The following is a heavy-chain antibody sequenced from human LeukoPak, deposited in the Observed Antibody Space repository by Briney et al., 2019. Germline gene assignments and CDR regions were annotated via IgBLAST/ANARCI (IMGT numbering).Heavy chain of an antibody. CDR1: GFTFSSYG. CDR3: AKDRGGYKRGFDY. V-gene: IGHV3-23*01. CDR2: ISGSGGST. Sequence: GGSLRLSCAASGFTFSSYGMSWVRQAPGKGLEWVSAISGSGGSTYYADSVKGRFTISRDNSKNTLYLQMNSLRAEDTAVYYCAKDRGGYKRGFDYWGQGTLVTVSS. J-gene: IGHJ4*02. D-gene: IGHD5-24*01.